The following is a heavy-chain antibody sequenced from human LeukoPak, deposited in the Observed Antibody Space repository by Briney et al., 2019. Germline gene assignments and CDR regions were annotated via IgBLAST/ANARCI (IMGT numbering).Heavy chain of an antibody. D-gene: IGHD3-3*01. CDR2: MNPNSGNT. Sequence: ASVKVSCKASGYTFTSYDINWVRQATGQGLEWMGWMNPNSGNTGYAQKFQGRVTITRNTSISTAYMELSSLRSEDTAVYYCARGRRDDFWSGHPYWGQGTLVTVSS. CDR3: ARGRRDDFWSGHPY. CDR1: GYTFTSYD. V-gene: IGHV1-8*03. J-gene: IGHJ4*02.